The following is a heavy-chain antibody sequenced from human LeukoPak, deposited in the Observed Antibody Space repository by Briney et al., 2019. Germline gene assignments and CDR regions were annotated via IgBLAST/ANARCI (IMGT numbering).Heavy chain of an antibody. V-gene: IGHV3-30*03. Sequence: GGSLRLSCAASGFTFNDHGMHWVRQAPGKGLEWVAVVSHDGNHQYYADSVKGRFTISRDNSKNTVYLQMNSLRAEDTAVYYCARDAEYYYDSSGYYYDVFVWGQGTLVTVSS. CDR1: GFTFNDHG. CDR3: ARDAEYYYDSSGYYYDVFV. J-gene: IGHJ4*02. D-gene: IGHD3-22*01. CDR2: VSHDGNHQ.